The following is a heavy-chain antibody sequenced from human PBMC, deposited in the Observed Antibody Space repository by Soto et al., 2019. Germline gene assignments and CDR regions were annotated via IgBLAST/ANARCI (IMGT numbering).Heavy chain of an antibody. CDR3: ARTSGYAFDY. V-gene: IGHV3-64*01. CDR2: ISSFGGST. CDR1: GFTFSTYA. D-gene: IGHD5-12*01. J-gene: IGHJ4*02. Sequence: EVQLVESGGGLVQPGGSLRLSCAASGFTFSTYAMHWVRQAPGKGLEYVSVISSFGGSTYYANSVKGRFTISRDNSKNTRYLQMGSLRAEDMAVYYCARTSGYAFDYWGQGTLVTVSS.